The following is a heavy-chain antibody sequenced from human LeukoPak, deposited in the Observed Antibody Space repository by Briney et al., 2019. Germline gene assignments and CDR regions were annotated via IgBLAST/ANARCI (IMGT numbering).Heavy chain of an antibody. V-gene: IGHV1-46*01. J-gene: IGHJ5*02. CDR3: ARFLPYSSSWYRSQGWFDP. CDR1: GGTFSSYA. CDR2: INPSGGST. D-gene: IGHD6-13*01. Sequence: ASVKVPCKASGGTFSSYAISWVRQAPGQGLEWMGIINPSGGSTSYAQKFQGRVTMTRDMSTSTVYMELSSLRSEDTAVYYCARFLPYSSSWYRSQGWFDPWGQGTLVTVSS.